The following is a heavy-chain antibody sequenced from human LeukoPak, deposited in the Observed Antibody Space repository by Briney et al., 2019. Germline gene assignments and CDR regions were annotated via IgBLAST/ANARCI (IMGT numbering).Heavy chain of an antibody. J-gene: IGHJ4*02. Sequence: SETLSLTCAVYGGSFSGYYWSWIRQPPGKGLEWIGEINHSGSTNYNPSLKSRVTISVDTSKNQFSLKLSSVPAADTAVYYCARVWFGETTQYYFDYWGQGTLVTVSS. D-gene: IGHD3-10*01. CDR2: INHSGST. V-gene: IGHV4-34*01. CDR1: GGSFSGYY. CDR3: ARVWFGETTQYYFDY.